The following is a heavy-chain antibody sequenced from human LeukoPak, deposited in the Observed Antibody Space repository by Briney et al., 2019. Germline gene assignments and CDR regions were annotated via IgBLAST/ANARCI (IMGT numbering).Heavy chain of an antibody. Sequence: ASVKVSCKASGYTFTSYYMHWVRQAPGQGLEWMGIINPSGGSTSYAQKFQGRVTMTRDMSTSTVYMELSSLRSEDTAVYYCARGAYSSSWYANWFDPWGQGTLVTVSS. CDR3: ARGAYSSSWYANWFDP. J-gene: IGHJ5*02. V-gene: IGHV1-46*01. CDR1: GYTFTSYY. D-gene: IGHD6-13*01. CDR2: INPSGGST.